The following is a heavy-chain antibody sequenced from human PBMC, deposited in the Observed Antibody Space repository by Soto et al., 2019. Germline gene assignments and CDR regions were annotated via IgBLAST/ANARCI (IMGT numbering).Heavy chain of an antibody. CDR2: INPSGGST. D-gene: IGHD2-8*01. V-gene: IGHV1-46*01. Sequence: QVQLVQSRAEVKKPGASVKISCKASGYTFTSYYMHWVRQAPGQGLEWMGIINPSGGSTNYAQKLQGRVAMTRDTSTSTVYMELNSPRSEDTAVYYCARPPYPGCINAVCYPLDYWGQGTLVTVSS. CDR1: GYTFTSYY. J-gene: IGHJ4*02. CDR3: ARPPYPGCINAVCYPLDY.